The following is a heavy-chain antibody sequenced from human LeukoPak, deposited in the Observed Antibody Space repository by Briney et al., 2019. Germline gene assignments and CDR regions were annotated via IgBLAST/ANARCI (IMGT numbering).Heavy chain of an antibody. J-gene: IGHJ4*02. CDR2: LSGSGGNT. V-gene: IGHV3-23*01. CDR3: AKGSYYYDSADYFDY. CDR1: GFTFSSYA. D-gene: IGHD3-22*01. Sequence: GGSLRLSCSASGFTFSSYAMSWVRQAPGKGLEWVSTLSGSGGNTYYADSVKGRVTISRDNSKNTLYLQMNSLRAEDTAVYHCAKGSYYYDSADYFDYWGQGTLVTVSS.